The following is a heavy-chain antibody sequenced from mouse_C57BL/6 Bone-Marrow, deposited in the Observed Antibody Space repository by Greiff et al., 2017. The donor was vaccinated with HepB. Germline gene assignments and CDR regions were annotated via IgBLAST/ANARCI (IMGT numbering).Heavy chain of an antibody. CDR1: GFNIKDDY. CDR2: IDPENGDT. Sequence: EVKLMESGAELVRPGASVKLSCTASGFNIKDDYMHWVKQRPEQGLEWIGWIDPENGDTEYASKFQGKATITADTSSNTAYLQLSSLTSEDTAVYYCTTGVPDYWGQGTTLTVSS. CDR3: TTGVPDY. J-gene: IGHJ2*01. V-gene: IGHV14-4*01. D-gene: IGHD2-14*01.